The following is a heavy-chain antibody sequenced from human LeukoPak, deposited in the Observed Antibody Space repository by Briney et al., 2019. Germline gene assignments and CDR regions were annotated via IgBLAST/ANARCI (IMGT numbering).Heavy chain of an antibody. CDR1: GFTFSSYA. J-gene: IGHJ6*03. CDR2: ISGSSSYI. Sequence: GGSLRLSCAASGFTFSSYAMTWVRHAPGKGLEWVSSISGSSSYIYYADSVKGRFTISRDNAKSSLYLQVNSLRVEDTAVYYCAAGSGGSPLFYYYYYMDVWGKGTTVTVSS. D-gene: IGHD2-15*01. V-gene: IGHV3-21*01. CDR3: AAGSGGSPLFYYYYYMDV.